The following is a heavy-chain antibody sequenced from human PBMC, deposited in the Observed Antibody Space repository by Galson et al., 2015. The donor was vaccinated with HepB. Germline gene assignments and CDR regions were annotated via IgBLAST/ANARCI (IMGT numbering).Heavy chain of an antibody. CDR1: GFAFSDYT. J-gene: IGHJ4*02. CDR3: ARDLFFGSTAHYYFDY. V-gene: IGHV3-21*06. D-gene: IGHD1-1*01. Sequence: SLRLSCAAFGFAFSDYTMNWVRQAPGKGLEWVSSISSGSSSIYYADSVKGRFTVSRDNAKNSLSLQMNSLRVEDTAIYYCARDLFFGSTAHYYFDYWGLGTLVTVSS. CDR2: ISSGSSSI.